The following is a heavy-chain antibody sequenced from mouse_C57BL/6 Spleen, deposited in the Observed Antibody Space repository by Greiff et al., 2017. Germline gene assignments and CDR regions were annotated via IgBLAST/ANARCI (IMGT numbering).Heavy chain of an antibody. V-gene: IGHV1-39*01. CDR1: GYSFTDYN. J-gene: IGHJ1*03. CDR2: INPNYGTT. CDR3: ANHYYGSSYRYFEV. D-gene: IGHD1-1*01. Sequence: VQLQQSGPELVKPGASVKISCKASGYSFTDYNMNWVKQSNGKSLEWIGVINPNYGTTRYNQKFKGKATLTVDQSSSTAYMQLNSLTSEDSAVYYCANHYYGSSYRYFEVWGTGTTVTVSS.